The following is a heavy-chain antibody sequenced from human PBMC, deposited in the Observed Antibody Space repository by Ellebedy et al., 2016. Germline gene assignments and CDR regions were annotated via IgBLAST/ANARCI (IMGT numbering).Heavy chain of an antibody. CDR3: AREFTYGGNNPFEYYYYGMDV. J-gene: IGHJ6*02. V-gene: IGHV3-7*03. CDR1: GFTFSSYL. Sequence: GESLKISXAASGFTFSSYLMSWVRQAPGKGLEWVANIKQDGSEKYYVDSVKGRFTISRDNAKNSLYLQMNSLRAEDTAVYYCAREFTYGGNNPFEYYYYGMDVWGQGTTVTVSS. CDR2: IKQDGSEK. D-gene: IGHD4-23*01.